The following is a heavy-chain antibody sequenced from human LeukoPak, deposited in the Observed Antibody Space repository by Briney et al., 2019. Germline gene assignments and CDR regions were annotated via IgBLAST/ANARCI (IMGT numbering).Heavy chain of an antibody. CDR1: GFTFSGSA. D-gene: IGHD3-3*01. Sequence: GGSLRLSCAASGFTFSGSAMHWVRQASGKGLEWVGHIRSKANSYATAYAASVKGRFTISRDDSKNTAYLQMNSLKTEDTAVYYCTRHPDYDFWSGYSAIDYWGQGTLVTVSS. J-gene: IGHJ4*02. CDR3: TRHPDYDFWSGYSAIDY. CDR2: IRSKANSYAT. V-gene: IGHV3-73*01.